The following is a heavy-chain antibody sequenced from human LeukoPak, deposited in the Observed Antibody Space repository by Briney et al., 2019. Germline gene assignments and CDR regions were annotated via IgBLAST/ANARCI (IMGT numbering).Heavy chain of an antibody. CDR3: ARGSIAAAGTEYYFDY. Sequence: PGSSPRLLCAVSGFTFSSYAKHGVREAPGKGVEGVAVILYDGSNKYYADSVKGRFTISRDNSKNTLYLQMNSLRAEDTAVYYCARGSIAAAGTEYYFDYWGQGALVTVSS. D-gene: IGHD6-13*01. V-gene: IGHV3-30*16. CDR2: ILYDGSNK. J-gene: IGHJ4*02. CDR1: GFTFSSYA.